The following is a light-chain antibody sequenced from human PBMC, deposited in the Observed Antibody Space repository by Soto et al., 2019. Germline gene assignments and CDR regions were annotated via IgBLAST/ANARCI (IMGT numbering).Light chain of an antibody. Sequence: DIQMTQSPSTLSASVGDRVTITCRASQSISNSLAWYQQKAGKAPNLLIYKASSLESGVPSRFSGSGSGTEFTLTISNLQPDDVATYYCRQYVSYPVTFGGGTKVEMK. CDR1: QSISNS. V-gene: IGKV1-5*03. CDR3: RQYVSYPVT. J-gene: IGKJ4*01. CDR2: KAS.